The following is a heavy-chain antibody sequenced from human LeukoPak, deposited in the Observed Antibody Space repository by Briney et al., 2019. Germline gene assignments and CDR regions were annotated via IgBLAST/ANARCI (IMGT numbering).Heavy chain of an antibody. V-gene: IGHV3-30*04. D-gene: IGHD3-9*01. CDR2: ISYDGSNK. J-gene: IGHJ5*02. Sequence: GRSLRLSCAASGFTFSSYAMHWVRQAPGKGLEWVAVISYDGSNKYYADPVKGRFTISRDNFKNTLYLQMNSLRAEDTAVYYCAKDMYDILTGYDIGRDNWFDPWGQGTLVSVSS. CDR3: AKDMYDILTGYDIGRDNWFDP. CDR1: GFTFSSYA.